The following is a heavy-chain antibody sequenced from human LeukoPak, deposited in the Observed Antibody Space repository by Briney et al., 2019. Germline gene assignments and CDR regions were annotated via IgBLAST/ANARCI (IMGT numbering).Heavy chain of an antibody. CDR2: INHSGST. Sequence: SETLSLTCAVYGGSFSGYYWSWIRQPPWKGLEWIGEINHSGSTNYNPSLKSRVTISVDTSKNQFSLKLSSVTAADTAVYYCARAHQVYGDFDYWGQGTLVTVSS. V-gene: IGHV4-34*01. CDR1: GGSFSGYY. D-gene: IGHD4-17*01. CDR3: ARAHQVYGDFDY. J-gene: IGHJ4*02.